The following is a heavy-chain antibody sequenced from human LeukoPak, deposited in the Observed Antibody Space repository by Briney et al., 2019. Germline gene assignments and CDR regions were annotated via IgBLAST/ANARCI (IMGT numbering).Heavy chain of an antibody. V-gene: IGHV3-30*02. CDR1: GFTFSSYA. Sequence: GRSLTLSCAASGFTFSSYAMHWVRQAPGKGLEWVAFIRYDGSNKYYADSVKGRFTISRDKSKNTLYLQMNSLRAEDTAVYYCAKDTTDIVVVVAAWSSGFDYWGQGTLVTVSS. D-gene: IGHD2-15*01. CDR3: AKDTTDIVVVVAAWSSGFDY. CDR2: IRYDGSNK. J-gene: IGHJ4*02.